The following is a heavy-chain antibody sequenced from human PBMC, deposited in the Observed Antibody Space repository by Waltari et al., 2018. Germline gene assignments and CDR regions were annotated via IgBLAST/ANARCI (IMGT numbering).Heavy chain of an antibody. D-gene: IGHD3-16*01. J-gene: IGHJ4*02. Sequence: EVQLVASGGGLVQPGGSLRLSCVASGFTFRHYGITWVRQARGHGRGWVASITADVSINHYGASVKRRFTMSSANAENPVNLQMNSLRAEDTAVYYCTRDPLRRYDYWGLGTLVTVSS. CDR3: TRDPLRRYDY. CDR1: GFTFRHYG. CDR2: ITADVSIN. V-gene: IGHV3-7*01.